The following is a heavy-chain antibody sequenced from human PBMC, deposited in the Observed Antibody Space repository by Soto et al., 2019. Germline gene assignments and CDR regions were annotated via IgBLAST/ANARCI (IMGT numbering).Heavy chain of an antibody. CDR1: GFPFSSYI. J-gene: IGHJ6*03. V-gene: IGHV3-21*01. D-gene: IGHD3-16*01. CDR3: AREDGGYYYMDV. CDR2: ISSSSSYI. Sequence: PGGSLSLSCAASGFPFSSYIMNWVRQAPGKGLEWVSSISSSSSYIYYADSVKGRFTISRDNAKNSLYLQMNSLRAEDTAVYYCAREDGGYYYMDVWGKGTTVTVSS.